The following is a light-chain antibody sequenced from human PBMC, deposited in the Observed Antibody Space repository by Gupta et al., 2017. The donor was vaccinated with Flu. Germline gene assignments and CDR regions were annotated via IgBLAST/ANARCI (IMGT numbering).Light chain of an antibody. V-gene: IGKV4-1*01. Sequence: GERAYSRDKSSLTVLATSSINKSLAWYQQKPGTPPKLLIYCASTRHSGVPERFSGSGSGTDFTLSISSLQAEDFARYYCQHYHSNPQTFGHGTKVEIK. CDR1: LTVLATSSINKS. CDR2: CAS. J-gene: IGKJ2*01. CDR3: QHYHSNPQT.